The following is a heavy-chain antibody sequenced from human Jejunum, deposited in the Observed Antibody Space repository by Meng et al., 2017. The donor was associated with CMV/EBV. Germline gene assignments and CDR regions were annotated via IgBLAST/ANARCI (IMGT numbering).Heavy chain of an antibody. Sequence: CKVSGGLFSGYTVTWVRLAPGQGLEWMGGLVPALGVPNFAQKFQGRITLTADTSRTTAYMELSSLTSLDTGVYFCARGEGTYGSLDYWGQGTLVTVSS. CDR3: ARGEGTYGSLDY. CDR1: GGLFSGYT. J-gene: IGHJ4*02. D-gene: IGHD4-17*01. CDR2: LVPALGVP. V-gene: IGHV1-69*10.